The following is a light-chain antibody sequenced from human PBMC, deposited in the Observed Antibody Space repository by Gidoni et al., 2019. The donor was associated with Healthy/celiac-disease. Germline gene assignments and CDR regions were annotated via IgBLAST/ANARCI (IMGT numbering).Light chain of an antibody. Sequence: DIVMPQSPDSLAGSLGERATINCKSSQSVLYSSNNKNYLAWYQQKPGQPPKLLIYWASTRESGVPDRFSGSGSGTDFTLTISSLQAEDVAVYYCQQYYSTPPTFGQGTKVEIK. CDR3: QQYYSTPPT. CDR2: WAS. CDR1: QSVLYSSNNKNY. J-gene: IGKJ1*01. V-gene: IGKV4-1*01.